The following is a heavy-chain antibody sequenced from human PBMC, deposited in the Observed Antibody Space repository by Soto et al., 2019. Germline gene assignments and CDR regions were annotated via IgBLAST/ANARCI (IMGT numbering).Heavy chain of an antibody. CDR1: GFTFSSYG. J-gene: IGHJ4*02. V-gene: IGHV3-30*18. CDR2: ISYDGSNK. Sequence: PGGSLSLSCAASGFTFSSYGMHWVRQAPGKGLEWVAVISYDGSNKYYAESVKGRFTISRDNSKNTLYMYMNSLRAEDTAIYYCAKLPQYDILTGYLNYFDYWGQGTLVTVS. CDR3: AKLPQYDILTGYLNYFDY. D-gene: IGHD3-9*01.